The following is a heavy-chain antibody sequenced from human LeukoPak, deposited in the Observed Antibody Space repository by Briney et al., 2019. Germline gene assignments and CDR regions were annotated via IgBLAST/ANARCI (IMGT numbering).Heavy chain of an antibody. V-gene: IGHV1-2*02. CDR1: GYTFTDYY. J-gene: IGHJ5*02. Sequence: ASVKVSCKASGYTFTDYYMHWVRQAPGQGLEWMGWINPNSGGTNYAQKFQGRVTMTTDTSISTAYMELSRLRFDDTAVYYCAREAYNWFDPWGQGTLVTVSS. CDR3: AREAYNWFDP. CDR2: INPNSGGT.